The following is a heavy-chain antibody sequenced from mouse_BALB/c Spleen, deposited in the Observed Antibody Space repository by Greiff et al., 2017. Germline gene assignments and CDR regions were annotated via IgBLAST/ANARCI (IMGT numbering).Heavy chain of an antibody. J-gene: IGHJ2*01. CDR2: ISSGSSTI. V-gene: IGHV5-17*02. CDR3: ARGSGDVGFDY. CDR1: GFTFSSFG. D-gene: IGHD1-3*01. Sequence: QGVESGGGLVQPGGSRKLSCAASGFTFSSFGMHWVRQAPEKGLEWVAYISSGSSTIYYADTVKGRFTISRDNPKNTLFLQMTSLRSEDTAMYYCARGSGDVGFDYWGQGTTLTVSS.